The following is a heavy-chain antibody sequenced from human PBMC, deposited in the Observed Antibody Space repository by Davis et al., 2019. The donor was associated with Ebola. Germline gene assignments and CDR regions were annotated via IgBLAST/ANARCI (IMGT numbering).Heavy chain of an antibody. CDR1: GGSISSYY. CDR2: IYYSGST. Sequence: SETLSLTCTVSGGSISSYYWSWIRQPPGKGLEWIGYIYYSGSTNYNPSLKSRVTISVDTSKNQFSLKLSSVTAADTAVYYCARHWRGTYYRHRWFDPWGQGTLVTVSS. V-gene: IGHV4-59*01. J-gene: IGHJ5*02. CDR3: ARHWRGTYYRHRWFDP. D-gene: IGHD1-26*01.